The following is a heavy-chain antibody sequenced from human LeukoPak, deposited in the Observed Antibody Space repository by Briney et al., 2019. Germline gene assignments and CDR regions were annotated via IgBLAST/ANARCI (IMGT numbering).Heavy chain of an antibody. V-gene: IGHV3-21*06. Sequence: GGSLRLSCAASGFSFSTYSMNWVRQAPGKGLEWVSSISSSSSYIYYADSVKGRFTISRDNAKNSLYLQMNSLRAEDTAVYYCARDLYCGGDCSLGYFHLWGRGTLVTVSS. D-gene: IGHD2-21*02. CDR2: ISSSSSYI. CDR1: GFSFSTYS. CDR3: ARDLYCGGDCSLGYFHL. J-gene: IGHJ2*01.